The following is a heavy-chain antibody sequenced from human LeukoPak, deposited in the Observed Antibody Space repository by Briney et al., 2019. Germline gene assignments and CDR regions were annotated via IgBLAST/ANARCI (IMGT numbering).Heavy chain of an antibody. Sequence: GGSLRLSCAASGFTFSDYYMSWIRQAPGKGLEWVSYISSSGSTIYYADSVKGRFTISRDNAKNSLYLQMNSLRAEDTAVYYCARDRVWGTSQGFDPWGQGTLVTVSS. J-gene: IGHJ5*02. CDR2: ISSSGSTI. CDR1: GFTFSDYY. D-gene: IGHD3-16*01. V-gene: IGHV3-11*01. CDR3: ARDRVWGTSQGFDP.